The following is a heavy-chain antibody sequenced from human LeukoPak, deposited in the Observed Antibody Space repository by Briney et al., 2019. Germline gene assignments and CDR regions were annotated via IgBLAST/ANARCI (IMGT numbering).Heavy chain of an antibody. V-gene: IGHV4-61*08. CDR2: IYYSGST. J-gene: IGHJ5*02. D-gene: IGHD2-15*01. Sequence: SETLSLTCTVSGVSISNGDHYWSWIRQHPGKGLEWIGHIYYSGSTYYNPSLKSRVTISVDTSKNQFSLKLSSVTAADTAVYYCARALGYCSGGSCVWFDPWGQGTLVTVSS. CDR1: GVSISNGDHY. CDR3: ARALGYCSGGSCVWFDP.